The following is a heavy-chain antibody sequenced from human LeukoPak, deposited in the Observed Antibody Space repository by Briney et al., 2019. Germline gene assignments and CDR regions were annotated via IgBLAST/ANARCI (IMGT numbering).Heavy chain of an antibody. CDR2: ISYDGSNK. V-gene: IGHV3-30-3*01. CDR3: ATFLAIVTARDSLYFQH. Sequence: PGGSLRLSCAASGFTFSSYAMHWVRQAPGKGLEWVAVISYDGSNKYYADSVKGRFTISGDNSKNTLHLQMNSLRAEDTAVYYCATFLAIVTARDSLYFQHWGQGTLVTVSS. J-gene: IGHJ1*01. CDR1: GFTFSSYA. D-gene: IGHD6-6*01.